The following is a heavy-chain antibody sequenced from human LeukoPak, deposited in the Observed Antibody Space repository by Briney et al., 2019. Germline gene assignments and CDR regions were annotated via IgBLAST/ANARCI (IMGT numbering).Heavy chain of an antibody. CDR1: GGSISSYY. CDR3: ARAHRYFDWLEANYYYYYMDV. CDR2: IYYSGST. J-gene: IGHJ6*03. V-gene: IGHV4-59*01. D-gene: IGHD3-9*01. Sequence: SETLSLTCTVSGGSISSYYWSWIRQPPGKGLEWIGYIYYSGSTNYNPSLKSRVTISVDTSKNQFSLKLSSVTAADTAVYYCARAHRYFDWLEANYYYYYMDVWGKGTTVTISS.